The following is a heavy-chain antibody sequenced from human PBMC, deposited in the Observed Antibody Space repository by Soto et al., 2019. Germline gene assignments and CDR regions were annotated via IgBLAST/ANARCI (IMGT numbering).Heavy chain of an antibody. Sequence: GASVKVSCKAPADTFTSYYIHWVRQAPGHGLEWMGIINPNGGSTRFAQTFQGRITMTTDTSTSTVYMELSSLRSEDTAVYYCARAFNYYDSSGYHPYYFDYWGQGTLVTVSS. CDR1: ADTFTSYY. D-gene: IGHD3-22*01. CDR2: INPNGGST. CDR3: ARAFNYYDSSGYHPYYFDY. V-gene: IGHV1-46*01. J-gene: IGHJ4*02.